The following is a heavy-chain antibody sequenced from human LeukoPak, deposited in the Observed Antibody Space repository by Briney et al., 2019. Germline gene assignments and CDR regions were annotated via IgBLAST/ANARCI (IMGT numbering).Heavy chain of an antibody. CDR1: GGTFSSYA. CDR2: IIPIFGTA. V-gene: IGHV1-69*13. J-gene: IGHJ5*02. Sequence: ATVKVSCTASGGTFSSYAISWVRQAPGQGLEWMGGIIPIFGTANYAQKFQGRVTITADESTSTAYMELSSLRSEDTAVYYCARELYYDSSGYHNWFDPWGQGTLVTVSS. CDR3: ARELYYDSSGYHNWFDP. D-gene: IGHD3-22*01.